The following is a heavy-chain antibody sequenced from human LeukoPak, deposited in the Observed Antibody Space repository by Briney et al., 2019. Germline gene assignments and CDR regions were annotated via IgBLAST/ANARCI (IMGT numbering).Heavy chain of an antibody. CDR2: IHHSGST. V-gene: IGHV4-4*02. D-gene: IGHD6-19*01. Sequence: SGTLSLTCAVSGGSVSSSNWWSWVRQPPGRGLEWIGEIHHSGSTNYNPSLKSRVTMSVDKSKNYFSLKLTSVTAADTAVYYCASHSALLGPLAGGYWYFDLWGRGTLVTVSS. CDR1: GGSVSSSNW. J-gene: IGHJ2*01. CDR3: ASHSALLGPLAGGYWYFDL.